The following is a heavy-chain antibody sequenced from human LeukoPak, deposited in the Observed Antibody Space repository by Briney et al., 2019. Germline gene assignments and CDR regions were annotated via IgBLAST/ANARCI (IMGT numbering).Heavy chain of an antibody. D-gene: IGHD6-19*01. Sequence: PGGSLRLSCAASGFTFSSYGMNWVRQAPGKGLEWVSYISSSSNIMNYADSVKGRFTTSRDNAKNSLYLQMSSLRAEDTAVYYCARGAQWPYWGQGTLVTVSS. CDR1: GFTFSSYG. CDR3: ARGAQWPY. V-gene: IGHV3-48*01. CDR2: ISSSSNIM. J-gene: IGHJ4*02.